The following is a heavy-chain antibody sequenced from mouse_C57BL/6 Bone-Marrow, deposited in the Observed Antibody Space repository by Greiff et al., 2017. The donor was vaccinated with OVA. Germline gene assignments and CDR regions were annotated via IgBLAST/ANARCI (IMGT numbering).Heavy chain of an antibody. D-gene: IGHD4-1*01. CDR2: IDPEDGET. CDR1: GFNIKDYY. V-gene: IGHV14-2*01. J-gene: IGHJ3*01. Sequence: VQLQQSGAELVKPGASVKLSCTASGFNIKDYYMHWVKQRPEQGLEWIGRIDPEDGETKYAPKFQGKATLTADTSSNTAYLQLSSLTSGDTAVSYCAISSWDSWFAYWGQGTRVTVSA. CDR3: AISSWDSWFAY.